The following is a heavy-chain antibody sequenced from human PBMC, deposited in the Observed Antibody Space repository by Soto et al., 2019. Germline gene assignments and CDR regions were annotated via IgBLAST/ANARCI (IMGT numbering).Heavy chain of an antibody. Sequence: QVQLVQSGAEVKKPGSSVKVSCKASGGNFSSYAISWVRQAPGQVLEWMGGIIPIFGTANYAQKFQGRVTITADESTSTSYMELSSLRSEDTAVYYCARRGELRYNWFDPWGQGTLVTVSS. CDR1: GGNFSSYA. J-gene: IGHJ5*02. V-gene: IGHV1-69*01. CDR2: IIPIFGTA. CDR3: ARRGELRYNWFDP. D-gene: IGHD1-26*01.